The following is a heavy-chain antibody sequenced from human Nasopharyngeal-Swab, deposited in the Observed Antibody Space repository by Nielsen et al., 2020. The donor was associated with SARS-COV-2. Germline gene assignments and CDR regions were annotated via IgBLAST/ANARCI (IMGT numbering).Heavy chain of an antibody. Sequence: GESLKISCAASGFTFSDYYMSWIRQAPGMGLEWVSYTSSSGSTIYYADSVKGRFTISRDNAKNSLYLQMNSLRGEDTAVYYCARGLTDYFDYWGQGTLVTVSS. J-gene: IGHJ4*02. CDR3: ARGLTDYFDY. CDR2: TSSSGSTI. V-gene: IGHV3-11*04. D-gene: IGHD3-9*01. CDR1: GFTFSDYY.